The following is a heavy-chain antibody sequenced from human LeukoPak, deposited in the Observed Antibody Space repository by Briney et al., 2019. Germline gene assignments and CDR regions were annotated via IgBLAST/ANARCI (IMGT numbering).Heavy chain of an antibody. J-gene: IGHJ6*02. V-gene: IGHV1-8*01. D-gene: IGHD6-19*01. CDR1: GYTFTSYD. Sequence: GASVKVSCKASGYTFTSYDINWVRQATGQGLEWMGWMNPNSGNTGYAQKFQGGVTMTRNTSISTAYMELSSLRSEDTAVYYCARYSSGWYSGGMDVWGQGTTVTVSS. CDR3: ARYSSGWYSGGMDV. CDR2: MNPNSGNT.